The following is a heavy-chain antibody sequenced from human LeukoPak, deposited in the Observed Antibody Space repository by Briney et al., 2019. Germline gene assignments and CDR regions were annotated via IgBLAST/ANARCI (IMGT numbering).Heavy chain of an antibody. CDR2: ISGSGGST. V-gene: IGHV3-23*01. CDR3: AKDRQEVNWMVRGVNNWFDP. Sequence: QAGGSPRLSCAASGFTVSSNYMSWVRQAPGKGLEWVSAISGSGGSTYYADSVKGRFTISRDNSKNTLYLQMNSLRAEDTAVYYCAKDRQEVNWMVRGVNNWFDPWGQGTLVTVSS. D-gene: IGHD3-10*01. J-gene: IGHJ5*02. CDR1: GFTVSSNY.